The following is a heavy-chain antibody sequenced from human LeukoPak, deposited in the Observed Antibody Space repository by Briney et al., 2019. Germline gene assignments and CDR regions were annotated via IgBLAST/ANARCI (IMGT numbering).Heavy chain of an antibody. CDR1: GYTFTSYY. J-gene: IGHJ4*02. V-gene: IGHV1-46*01. CDR2: INPSGGST. CDR3: ARVVYYDFWSGYPDY. Sequence: GASVKVSCKASGYTFTSYYMHWVRQAPGQGLEWMGIINPSGGSTSYAQKFQGRVTMTRDTSTSTAYMELSSLRSEDTAVYYCARVVYYDFWSGYPDYWGQGTLVTVSS. D-gene: IGHD3-3*01.